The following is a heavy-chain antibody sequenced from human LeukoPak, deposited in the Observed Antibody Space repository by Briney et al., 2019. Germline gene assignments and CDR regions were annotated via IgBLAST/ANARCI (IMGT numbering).Heavy chain of an antibody. Sequence: GASVKVSCKASGYTFTSYAMHWVRQAPGQRLEWMGWINAGNGNTKYSQKFQGRVTITRDTSTSTVDMELSSLRSDDTAVYYCARVYSSSWHFDYWGQGTLVTVSS. J-gene: IGHJ4*02. CDR1: GYTFTSYA. CDR2: INAGNGNT. CDR3: ARVYSSSWHFDY. V-gene: IGHV1-3*01. D-gene: IGHD6-13*01.